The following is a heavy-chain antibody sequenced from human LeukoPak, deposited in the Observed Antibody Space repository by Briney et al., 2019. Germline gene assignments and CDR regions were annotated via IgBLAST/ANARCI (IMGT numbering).Heavy chain of an antibody. J-gene: IGHJ4*02. D-gene: IGHD6-6*01. CDR2: IWYDGSNK. CDR3: ASALSARQTNQFDY. V-gene: IGHV3-33*01. CDR1: GFTFSSYG. Sequence: GRSLRLSCAASGFTFSSYGMRWVRQAPGKGLEWVAVIWYDGSNKYYADSVKGRFTISRDNSKNTLYLQMNSLRAEDTAVYYCASALSARQTNQFDYWGQGTLVTVSS.